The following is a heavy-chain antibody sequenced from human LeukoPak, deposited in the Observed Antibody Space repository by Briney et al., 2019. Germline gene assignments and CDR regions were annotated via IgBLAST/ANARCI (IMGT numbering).Heavy chain of an antibody. D-gene: IGHD6-13*01. CDR3: ARLLIAAAGPGFDY. J-gene: IGHJ4*02. V-gene: IGHV4-59*08. CDR1: GGSFSGYY. Sequence: SETLSLTCAVYGGSFSGYYWSWIRQPPGKGLEWIGYIYYSGSTNYNPSLKSRVTISVDTSKNQFSLKLSSVTAADTAVYYCARLLIAAAGPGFDYWGQGTLVTVSS. CDR2: IYYSGST.